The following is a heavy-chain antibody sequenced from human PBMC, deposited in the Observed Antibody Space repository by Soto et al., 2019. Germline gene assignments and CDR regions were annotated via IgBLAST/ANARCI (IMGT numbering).Heavy chain of an antibody. CDR1: GFTFSSYA. CDR3: AKYRSGWFYPFDY. Sequence: GALRLSCAASGFTFSSYAMSWVRQAPGKGLEWVSAISGSGGSTYYADSVKGRFTISRDNSKNTLYLQMNSLRAEDTAVYYCAKYRSGWFYPFDYWGQGTLVTVSS. J-gene: IGHJ4*02. CDR2: ISGSGGST. D-gene: IGHD6-19*01. V-gene: IGHV3-23*01.